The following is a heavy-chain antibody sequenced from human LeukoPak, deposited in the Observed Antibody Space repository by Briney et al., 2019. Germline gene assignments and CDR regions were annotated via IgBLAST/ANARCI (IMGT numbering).Heavy chain of an antibody. J-gene: IGHJ3*02. Sequence: GGSLRLSCAASVFTFSSYAMSWVRQAPGKGLKWVSAISGSGGSTYYADSVKGRFTISRDNSKNTLYLQMNSLRAEDTAVYYCAKDTRIVVPAARDAFDIWGQGTMVTVSS. D-gene: IGHD2-2*01. CDR2: ISGSGGST. CDR3: AKDTRIVVPAARDAFDI. CDR1: VFTFSSYA. V-gene: IGHV3-23*01.